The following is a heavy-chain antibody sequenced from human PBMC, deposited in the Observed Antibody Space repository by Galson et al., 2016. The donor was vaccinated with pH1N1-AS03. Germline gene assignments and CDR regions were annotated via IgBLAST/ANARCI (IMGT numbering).Heavy chain of an antibody. CDR3: ARNKTDSVLSDAFDY. V-gene: IGHV5-51*01. D-gene: IGHD5/OR15-5a*01. Sequence: QSGAEVKRPGESLKISCKTSGYNFKTHWIAWVRQMPGRGLECMGVIHPIDSDARYSPSFEGQVTMSVDRSINTAYLQWSSLKAPDTAIYFCARNKTDSVLSDAFDYWGQGTLVTVSS. CDR2: IHPIDSDA. J-gene: IGHJ4*02. CDR1: GYNFKTHW.